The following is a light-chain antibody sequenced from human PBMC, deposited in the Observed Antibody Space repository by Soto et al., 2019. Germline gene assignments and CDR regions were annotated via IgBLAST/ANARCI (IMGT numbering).Light chain of an antibody. Sequence: DIQMTQSPSTLSASVGDRVTITCRASQSISSWLAWYQQKPGKAPKLLIYDASSLESGVPSRFRGSGSGTEFTLAISSLQPDDFATYYYQQYNRYGWTFGQGTKVEIK. CDR3: QQYNRYGWT. J-gene: IGKJ1*01. V-gene: IGKV1-5*01. CDR1: QSISSW. CDR2: DAS.